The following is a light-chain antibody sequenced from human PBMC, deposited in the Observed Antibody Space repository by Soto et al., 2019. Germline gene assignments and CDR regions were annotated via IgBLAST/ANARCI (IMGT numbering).Light chain of an antibody. CDR1: SGSIASNY. J-gene: IGLJ1*01. CDR3: QSDDSVYV. V-gene: IGLV6-57*04. Sequence: NFMLTQPHSVSESPGKTVTISCTRSSGSIASNYVQWYQQRPGSAPTTVIYEDNQRPSGVPDRFSGSIDSSSNSASLTISGLKTEDEADYYCQSDDSVYVFGTGTKLTVL. CDR2: EDN.